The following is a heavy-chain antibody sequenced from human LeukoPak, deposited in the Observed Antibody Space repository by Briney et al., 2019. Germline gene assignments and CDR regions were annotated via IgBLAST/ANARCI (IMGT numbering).Heavy chain of an antibody. CDR3: ARDGRATVTTYWYFDL. D-gene: IGHD4-17*01. CDR2: INHSGST. J-gene: IGHJ2*01. Sequence: PSETLSLTCTVSGDSISTSKSYWSWIRQPPGKGLEWIGEINHSGSTNYNPSLKSRVTISVDTSKNQFSLKLSSVTAADTAVYYCARDGRATVTTYWYFDLWGRGTLVTVSS. V-gene: IGHV4-39*07. CDR1: GDSISTSKSY.